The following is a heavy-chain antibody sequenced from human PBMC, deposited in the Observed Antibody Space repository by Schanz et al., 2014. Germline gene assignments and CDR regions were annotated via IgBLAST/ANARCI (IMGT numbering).Heavy chain of an antibody. D-gene: IGHD5-12*01. J-gene: IGHJ4*02. CDR2: IIPSLGLA. Sequence: VQLEQSGAEVKKPGSSVKVSCKASGGTFSSFGINWVRQAPGQGLEWMGRIIPSLGLAKYEQKFQDKVTITADTSTTTAYMELSGLRSEDTAVYYCARDPNSVNEIDYWGQGTLVTVSS. V-gene: IGHV1-69*04. CDR3: ARDPNSVNEIDY. CDR1: GGTFSSFG.